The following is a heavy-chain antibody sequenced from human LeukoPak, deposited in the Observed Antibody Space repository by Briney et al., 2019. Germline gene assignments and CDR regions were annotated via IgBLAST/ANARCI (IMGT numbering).Heavy chain of an antibody. V-gene: IGHV3-13*01. D-gene: IGHD4-11*01. CDR3: ARADSNYGGLGY. J-gene: IGHJ4*02. Sequence: GGSLRLSCAASGLTFSSYDMHWVRQATGKGLEWVSAIGTAGDTYYPGSVKGRLTISRENAKNSLYLQMNSLRAEDTAVYYCARADSNYGGLGYWGQGTLVTVSS. CDR2: IGTAGDT. CDR1: GLTFSSYD.